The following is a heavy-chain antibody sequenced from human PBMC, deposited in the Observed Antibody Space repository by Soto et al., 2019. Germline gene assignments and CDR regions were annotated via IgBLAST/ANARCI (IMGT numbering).Heavy chain of an antibody. CDR1: GYTFSSYW. J-gene: IGHJ3*02. Sequence: GGCLRLSCAASGYTFSSYWMSWVRQAPGKGLEWVANIKQDGSEKYYVDSVKGRFTISRDNAKNSLYLQMNSLRAEDTAVYYCPRDLGCSSGCDAFDIWGQGTMVTVSS. CDR3: PRDLGCSSGCDAFDI. D-gene: IGHD6-19*01. CDR2: IKQDGSEK. V-gene: IGHV3-7*01.